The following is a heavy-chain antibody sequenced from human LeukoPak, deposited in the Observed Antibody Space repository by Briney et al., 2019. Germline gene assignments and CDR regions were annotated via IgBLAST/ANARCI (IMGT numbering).Heavy chain of an antibody. D-gene: IGHD2-21*02. J-gene: IGHJ1*01. V-gene: IGHV3-23*01. Sequence: GGSLRLSCAAPGFTFSSYAMSWVRRAPGKGLEWVSAISGSGGSTYYADSVKGRFTISRDNSKNTLYLQMNGLRAEDTAVYYCARGPLAYCGGDRSFQHWGQGTLVTVSS. CDR1: GFTFSSYA. CDR3: ARGPLAYCGGDRSFQH. CDR2: ISGSGGST.